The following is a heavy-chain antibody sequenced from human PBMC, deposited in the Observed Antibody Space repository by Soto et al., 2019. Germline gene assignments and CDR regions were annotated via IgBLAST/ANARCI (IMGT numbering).Heavy chain of an antibody. CDR2: IVPIFGKA. D-gene: IGHD3-22*01. V-gene: IGHV1-69*12. CDR3: ATSRRNHYDVSGYDF. CDR1: GGTFNTYS. Sequence: QVQLVQSGAEMKKPGSSVKVSCRASGGTFNTYSIGWARQAPGHGLEWVGAIVPIFGKADYAQKFQGRVTITADESTNTAYLEVSSLISEDTAIYYCATSRRNHYDVSGYDFWGQGTLVTVSS. J-gene: IGHJ4*02.